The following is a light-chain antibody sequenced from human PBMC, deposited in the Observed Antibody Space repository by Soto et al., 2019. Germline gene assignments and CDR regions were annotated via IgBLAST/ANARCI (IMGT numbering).Light chain of an antibody. J-gene: IGLJ2*01. CDR3: NSYTSSSTDVTDVV. CDR2: EVS. CDR1: SSDVGGYNY. Sequence: QSVLTQPPSVSGAPGQRVTISCTGTSSDVGGYNYVSWYQQHPGKAPKLMIYEVSNRPSGVSNRFSGSKSGNTASLTISGLQPEDEADYYCNSYTSSSTDVTDVVFGGGTKLTVL. V-gene: IGLV2-14*01.